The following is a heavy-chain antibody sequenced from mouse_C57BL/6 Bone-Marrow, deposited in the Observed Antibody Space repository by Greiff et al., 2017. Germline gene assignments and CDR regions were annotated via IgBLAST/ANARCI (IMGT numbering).Heavy chain of an antibody. CDR3: ARGDYGSGDY. Sequence: QVQLQQSGAELVKPGASVKLSCKASGYTFTSYWMQWVKQRPGQGLEWIGEIDPSDSYTNYNQKFKGKATLTVDTSSSTAYMQLSSLTSEDSAVYYCARGDYGSGDYWGQGTTLTVSS. D-gene: IGHD1-1*01. CDR1: GYTFTSYW. J-gene: IGHJ2*01. V-gene: IGHV1-50*01. CDR2: IDPSDSYT.